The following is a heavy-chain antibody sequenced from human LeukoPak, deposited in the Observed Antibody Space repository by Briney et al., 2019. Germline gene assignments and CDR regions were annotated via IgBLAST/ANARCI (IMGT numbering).Heavy chain of an antibody. CDR2: INPNSGGT. Sequence: ASVKVSCKASGYTFTGYYMHWVRQAPGQGLEWMGWINPNSGGTNSAQKFQGRVTMTRDTSISTAYMELSRLRSDDTAVYYCARGPDIVVVVAATPGDYYGMDVWGQGTTVTVSS. D-gene: IGHD2-15*01. CDR3: ARGPDIVVVVAATPGDYYGMDV. J-gene: IGHJ6*02. CDR1: GYTFTGYY. V-gene: IGHV1-2*02.